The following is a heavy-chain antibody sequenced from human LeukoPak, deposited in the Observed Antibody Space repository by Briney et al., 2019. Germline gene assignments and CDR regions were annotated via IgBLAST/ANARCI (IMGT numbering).Heavy chain of an antibody. J-gene: IGHJ4*02. CDR3: ARVNYDFWSGYYGTYYFDY. Sequence: SVKVSCKASGGTFSSYAISWVRQAPGQGLEWMGGIIPIFGTANYAQKFQGRVTITADESTSTAYMELSSLRSEDTAVHYCARVNYDFWSGYYGTYYFDYWGQGTLVTVSS. CDR1: GGTFSSYA. V-gene: IGHV1-69*13. CDR2: IIPIFGTA. D-gene: IGHD3-3*01.